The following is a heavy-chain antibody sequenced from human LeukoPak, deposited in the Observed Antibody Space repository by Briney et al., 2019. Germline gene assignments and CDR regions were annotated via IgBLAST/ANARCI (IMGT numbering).Heavy chain of an antibody. V-gene: IGHV4-34*01. Sequence: SETLSLTCAVYGGSFSGYYWSWIRQPPGKGLEWIGEINHSGSTNYNPSLKSRVTISVDTSKNQFSLKLSSVTAADTAVYYCARYNYDFWSGYSKWFDPWGQGTLVTVSS. D-gene: IGHD3-3*01. CDR2: INHSGST. CDR1: GGSFSGYY. J-gene: IGHJ5*02. CDR3: ARYNYDFWSGYSKWFDP.